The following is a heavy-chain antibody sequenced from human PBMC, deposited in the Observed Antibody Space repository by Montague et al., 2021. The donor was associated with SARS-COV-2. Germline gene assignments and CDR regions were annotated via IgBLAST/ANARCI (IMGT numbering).Heavy chain of an antibody. CDR1: GFSISTGYY. Sequence: ETLSLTCTVSGFSISTGYYWGWIRQPPGKGLEWIGSIYHSGSTYYNPSLKSRVTISVDTSKNQFSLKLSSVTAADTAMYYCASSYDSTGHVGYWGQGTLVTVSS. CDR2: IYHSGST. J-gene: IGHJ4*02. D-gene: IGHD3-22*01. CDR3: ASSYDSTGHVGY. V-gene: IGHV4-38-2*02.